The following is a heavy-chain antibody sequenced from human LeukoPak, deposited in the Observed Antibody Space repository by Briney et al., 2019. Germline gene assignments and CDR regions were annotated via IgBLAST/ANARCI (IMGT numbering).Heavy chain of an antibody. Sequence: ASVKVSCKASGYTFTGYYRHWVRQAPGQGLEWMGWSSTYNANTRYAQKFQGRVTMTIDTSTSTAYMELRNLTSDDTAVYYCARISTSWSNPWGQGTLVIVSS. CDR2: SSTYNANT. V-gene: IGHV1-18*04. D-gene: IGHD3-3*02. CDR1: GYTFTGYY. CDR3: ARISTSWSNP. J-gene: IGHJ5*02.